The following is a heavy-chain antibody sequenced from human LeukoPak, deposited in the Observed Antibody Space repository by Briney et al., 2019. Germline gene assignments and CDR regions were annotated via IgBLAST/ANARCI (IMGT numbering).Heavy chain of an antibody. Sequence: PSETLSLTCTVSGGSISSYYWSWIRQPPGKGLEWIGYIYYSGSTNYNPSLKSRVTISVDTSKNQFSLKLSSVTAADTAVYYCATYGYSYGLDYGAREPWSPSPQ. CDR3: ATYGYSYGLDY. J-gene: IGHJ4*02. CDR1: GGSISSYY. V-gene: IGHV4-59*08. D-gene: IGHD5-18*01. CDR2: IYYSGST.